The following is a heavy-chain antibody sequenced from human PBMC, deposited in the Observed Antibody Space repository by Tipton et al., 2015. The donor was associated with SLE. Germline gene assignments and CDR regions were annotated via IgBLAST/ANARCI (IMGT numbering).Heavy chain of an antibody. D-gene: IGHD6-19*01. J-gene: IGHJ4*02. V-gene: IGHV4-59*11. CDR2: IYYSGST. CDR1: GGSISSHY. Sequence: TLSLTCTVSGGSISSHYWSWIRQPPGKGLEWIGYIYYSGSTNYNPSLKSRVTISVDTSKNQFSLKLSSVTAADTAVYYCASSGYSSGWYREGYFDYWGQGTLVTVSS. CDR3: ASSGYSSGWYREGYFDY.